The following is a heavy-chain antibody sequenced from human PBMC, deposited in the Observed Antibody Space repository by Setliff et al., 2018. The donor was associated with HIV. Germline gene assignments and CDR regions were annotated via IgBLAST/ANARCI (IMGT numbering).Heavy chain of an antibody. D-gene: IGHD3-22*01. Sequence: SLRLSCAASGFTFNTYSMNWVRQAPGKGLEWVSYSSSSGSTIFYADSVKGRFTISRDNAKNSLYLQMNSLRAEDTAVYYCVINQWLQFDIFNVWGQGTRVT. CDR2: SSSSGSTI. V-gene: IGHV3-48*01. J-gene: IGHJ3*01. CDR1: GFTFNTYS. CDR3: VINQWLQFDIFNV.